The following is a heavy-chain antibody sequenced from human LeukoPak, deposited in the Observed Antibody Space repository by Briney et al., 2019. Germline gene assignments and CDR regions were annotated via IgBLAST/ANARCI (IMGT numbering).Heavy chain of an antibody. J-gene: IGHJ4*02. V-gene: IGHV4-4*07. D-gene: IGHD2-2*01. CDR2: IYTSGST. Sequence: SQTLSLTCTVSGGSISSYYWSWIRQPAGKGLEWIGRIYTSGSTNYNPSLKSRVTMSVDTSKNQFSLKLSSVTAADTAVYYCARGGLGYCSSTSCYTHDYWDQGPPVPVSS. CDR1: GGSISSYY. CDR3: ARGGLGYCSSTSCYTHDY.